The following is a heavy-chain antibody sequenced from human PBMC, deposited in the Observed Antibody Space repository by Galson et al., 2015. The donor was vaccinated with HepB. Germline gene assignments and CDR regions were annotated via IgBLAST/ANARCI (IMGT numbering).Heavy chain of an antibody. CDR2: INSDGSST. CDR3: ARAHNPYCGGDCYRKQRGY. Sequence: SLRLSCAASGFTFSSYWMHWVRQAPGKGLVWVSRINSDGSSTSYADSVKGRFTISRDNAKNTLYLQMNSLRAEDTAVYYCARAHNPYCGGDCYRKQRGYWGQGTLVTVSS. CDR1: GFTFSSYW. J-gene: IGHJ4*02. D-gene: IGHD2-21*01. V-gene: IGHV3-74*01.